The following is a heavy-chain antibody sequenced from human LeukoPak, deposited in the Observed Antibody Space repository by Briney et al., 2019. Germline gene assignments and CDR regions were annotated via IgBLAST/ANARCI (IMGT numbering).Heavy chain of an antibody. CDR3: AKVQSLPHRDGYLEADAFDI. V-gene: IGHV3-30*04. D-gene: IGHD5-24*01. CDR2: ISYDGSNK. Sequence: PGGSLRLSCAASGFTFSSYAMHWVRQAPGKGLEWVAVISYDGSNKYYADSVKGRFTISRDNSKNTLYLQMNSLRAEDTAVYYCAKVQSLPHRDGYLEADAFDIWGQGTMVTVSS. J-gene: IGHJ3*02. CDR1: GFTFSSYA.